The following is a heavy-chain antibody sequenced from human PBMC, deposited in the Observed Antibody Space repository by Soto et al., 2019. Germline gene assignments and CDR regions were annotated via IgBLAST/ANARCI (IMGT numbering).Heavy chain of an antibody. J-gene: IGHJ4*02. CDR2: IIDSGDKT. D-gene: IGHD3-22*01. CDR1: GFTFSSYA. CDR3: AKDPNDYDSSAYYVDY. Sequence: RRLSCAASGFTFSSYAMSWLRQPPGKGLEWVSAIIDSGDKTYYADSVKGRFTVSRDNSKNTLYLQMNSLTAEDTAVYFCAKDPNDYDSSAYYVDYWGRGTLVTVSS. V-gene: IGHV3-23*01.